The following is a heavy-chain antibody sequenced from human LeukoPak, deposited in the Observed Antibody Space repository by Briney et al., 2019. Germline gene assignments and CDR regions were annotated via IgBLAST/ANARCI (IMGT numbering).Heavy chain of an antibody. J-gene: IGHJ6*02. CDR3: ARLNSGSYYIGNENYYYYGMDV. CDR2: ISAYNGST. D-gene: IGHD1-26*01. Sequence: GASVKVSCKASGYTFTSYGISWVRQAPGQGLEWMGWISAYNGSTNYAQKLQGRVTMTTDTSTSTAYTELRSLRSDDTAVYYCARLNSGSYYIGNENYYYYGMDVWGQGTTVTVSS. CDR1: GYTFTSYG. V-gene: IGHV1-18*01.